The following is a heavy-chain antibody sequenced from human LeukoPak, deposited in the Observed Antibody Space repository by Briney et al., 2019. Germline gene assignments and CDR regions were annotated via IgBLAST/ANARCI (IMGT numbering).Heavy chain of an antibody. J-gene: IGHJ6*01. D-gene: IGHD1-26*01. CDR1: GFTFSGFA. CDR2: ISGSGDNT. CDR3: AKMKGHPLPKYYMDV. Sequence: GGSLRLSSAASGFTFSGFAMSWVRRTPGKGLEWVSDISGSGDNTLYADSVKGRFTISRDNSKNTLYLEMNSLRAEDTAIYYCAKMKGHPLPKYYMDVWGQGTTVTVSS. V-gene: IGHV3-23*01.